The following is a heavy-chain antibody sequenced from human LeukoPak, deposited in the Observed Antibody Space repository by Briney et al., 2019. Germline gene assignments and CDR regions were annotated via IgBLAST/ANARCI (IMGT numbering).Heavy chain of an antibody. CDR1: GYSISSGYY. V-gene: IGHV4-38-2*02. CDR3: PRGDFEYDSSGYSH. CDR2: IYHSGST. Sequence: PSETLSLTCTVSGYSISSGYYWGWIRQPPGKGLEWIGSIYHSGSTYYNPSLKSRVTISVDTSKNQFSLKLSSVTAADTAVYYCPRGDFEYDSSGYSHWGQGTLVTVSS. D-gene: IGHD3-22*01. J-gene: IGHJ4*02.